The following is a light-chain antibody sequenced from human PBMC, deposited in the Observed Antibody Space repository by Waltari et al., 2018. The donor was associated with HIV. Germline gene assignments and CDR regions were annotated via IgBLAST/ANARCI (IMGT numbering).Light chain of an antibody. CDR3: QQYNNWPPWT. Sequence: EIVMTQSPATLSVSPGERATLSCRASQSVSSNLAWYQQNPGQATRLLIYGASTRATGVPARFSGSGSETEFTLTINGLQSEDFAVYYCQQYNNWPPWTFGQGTKVEIK. CDR1: QSVSSN. CDR2: GAS. J-gene: IGKJ1*01. V-gene: IGKV3-15*01.